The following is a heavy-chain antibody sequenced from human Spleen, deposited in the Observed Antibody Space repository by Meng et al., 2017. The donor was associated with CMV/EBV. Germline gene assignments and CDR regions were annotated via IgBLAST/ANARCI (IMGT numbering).Heavy chain of an antibody. V-gene: IGHV3-7*01. D-gene: IGHD6-13*01. CDR1: GFTFSTYW. Sequence: GALGLSCAASGFTFSTYWMSWVRQAPGKGLEWVANIKQDGSEKYYVGSVKGRFTISRDNAKNSLYLQMNSLRAEDTAVYYCARAAAALDYWGQGTLVTVSS. CDR2: IKQDGSEK. J-gene: IGHJ4*02. CDR3: ARAAAALDY.